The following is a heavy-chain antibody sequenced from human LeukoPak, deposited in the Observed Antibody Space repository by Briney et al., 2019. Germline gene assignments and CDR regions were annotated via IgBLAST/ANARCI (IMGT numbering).Heavy chain of an antibody. CDR1: GYTFTSYQ. CDR2: ISPSGGSA. V-gene: IGHV1-46*04. Sequence: ASVKVSCKASGYTFTSYQMYWVRQAPGQGLEWMGRISPSGGSASYTQKLQGRVTMTRDTSTSTAYMELSSLRFGDTAVYYCATQRGSYLWGTDFDYWGQGTLVTVSS. J-gene: IGHJ4*02. CDR3: ATQRGSYLWGTDFDY. D-gene: IGHD3-16*01.